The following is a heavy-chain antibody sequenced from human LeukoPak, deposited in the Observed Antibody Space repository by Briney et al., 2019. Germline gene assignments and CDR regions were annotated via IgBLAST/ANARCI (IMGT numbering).Heavy chain of an antibody. D-gene: IGHD6-19*01. V-gene: IGHV3-7*01. J-gene: IGHJ5*01. CDR3: ARGLSSGWYWGGSWFDP. CDR2: IKQDGSEK. CDR1: GFTLSSYW. Sequence: GGSLRLSCAASGFTLSSYWMSWVRQAPGKGLEWVANIKQDGSEKYYVDSVKGRFTISRDNAKNSLYLQMNSLRAEDTAVYYCARGLSSGWYWGGSWFDPWGQGTLVTVSS.